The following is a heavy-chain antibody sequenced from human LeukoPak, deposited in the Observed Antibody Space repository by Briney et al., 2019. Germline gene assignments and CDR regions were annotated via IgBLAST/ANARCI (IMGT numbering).Heavy chain of an antibody. CDR1: GYSFPSYW. CDR2: IAPSDSYT. J-gene: IGHJ4*02. Sequence: GESLKISCKVSGYSFPSYWITWVRQVPGKGLEWMGRIAPSDSYTNYNPSFEGHVTMSVEKSITTVYLQWSSLKASDTAMYYCVRRASSDWLLDYWGQGTLVTVSS. CDR3: VRRASSDWLLDY. V-gene: IGHV5-10-1*01. D-gene: IGHD3-9*01.